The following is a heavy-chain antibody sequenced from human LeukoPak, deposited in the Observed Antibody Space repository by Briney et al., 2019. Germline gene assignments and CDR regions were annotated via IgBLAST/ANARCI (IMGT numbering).Heavy chain of an antibody. V-gene: IGHV1-46*01. CDR1: GYTFTSYY. J-gene: IGHJ5*02. CDR2: INPSGGST. Sequence: RASVKVSCKASGYTFTSYYMHWVRQAPGQGLEWMGIINPSGGSTSYAQKFQGRVTMTRDMFTSTVYMELSRLRSDDTAVYYCAKAVEMATIYSFDPWGQGTLVTVSS. D-gene: IGHD5-24*01. CDR3: AKAVEMATIYSFDP.